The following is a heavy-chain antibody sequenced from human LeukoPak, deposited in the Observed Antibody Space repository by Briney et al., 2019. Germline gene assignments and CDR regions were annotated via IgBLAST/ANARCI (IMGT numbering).Heavy chain of an antibody. J-gene: IGHJ4*02. Sequence: GRSLRLSCAASGFTFSSYGMHWVRQAPGKGLEWVAVISYDGSNKYYADSVKGRFTISRDNSKNTLYLQMNSLRAEGTAVYYCAKDLSSYCSSTSCYLTGSWGQGTLVTVSS. V-gene: IGHV3-30*18. CDR1: GFTFSSYG. D-gene: IGHD2-2*01. CDR2: ISYDGSNK. CDR3: AKDLSSYCSSTSCYLTGS.